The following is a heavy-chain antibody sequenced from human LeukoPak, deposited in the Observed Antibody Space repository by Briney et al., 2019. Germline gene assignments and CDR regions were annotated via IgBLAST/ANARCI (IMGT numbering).Heavy chain of an antibody. J-gene: IGHJ4*02. CDR2: INHSGST. D-gene: IGHD3-22*01. V-gene: IGHV4-34*01. CDR3: ARLDPTSYYYDSSGYPLFDY. CDR1: GGSLSGYY. Sequence: KPSETLSLTCALYGGSLSGYYWSWIRQPPGKGLEWIGEINHSGSTNYNPSLKSRVTISVDTSKNQFSLKLSSVTAADTAVYYCARLDPTSYYYDSSGYPLFDYWGQGTLVTVSS.